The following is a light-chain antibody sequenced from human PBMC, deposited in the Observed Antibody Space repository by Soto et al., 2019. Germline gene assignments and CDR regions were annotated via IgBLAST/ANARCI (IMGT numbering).Light chain of an antibody. Sequence: EIVMEQSPATLSVSPGERATLSCRASQSVSSYLAWYQQKPGQAPRLLIYDASNRATGIPDRFSGSGSGTDFTLTISRLEPEDFAVYYCQQYGSSGTFGQGTKVDIK. CDR3: QQYGSSGT. CDR2: DAS. J-gene: IGKJ1*01. V-gene: IGKV3-20*01. CDR1: QSVSSY.